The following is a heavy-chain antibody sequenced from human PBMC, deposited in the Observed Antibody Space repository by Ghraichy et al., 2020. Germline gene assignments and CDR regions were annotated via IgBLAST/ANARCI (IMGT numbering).Heavy chain of an antibody. V-gene: IGHV5-51*01. CDR2: IYPGDSDT. Sequence: GESLNISCKGSGYSFTSFWIGWVRQMPGKGLEWMGIIYPGDSDTRYSPSFQGQVTISADKSISTAYLQWSSLKASDTAMYYCASSLVKDGYNFWSYYFDYWGQGTLVTVSS. CDR1: GYSFTSFW. J-gene: IGHJ4*02. D-gene: IGHD5-24*01. CDR3: ASSLVKDGYNFWSYYFDY.